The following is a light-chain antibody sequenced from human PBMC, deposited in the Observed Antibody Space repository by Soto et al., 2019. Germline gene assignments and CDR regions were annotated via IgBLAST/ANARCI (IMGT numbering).Light chain of an antibody. CDR2: DVS. Sequence: QSALTQPASVSGSPGQSITISCTGTSSDVGYYNYVSWYQQHPGKAPNLMIYDVSNRPSGVSNRFSGSKSGNTASLTISGLQAEDEAEYYCISQGTSSTLVFGGGTKLTV. CDR3: ISQGTSSTLV. CDR1: SSDVGYYNY. V-gene: IGLV2-14*01. J-gene: IGLJ2*01.